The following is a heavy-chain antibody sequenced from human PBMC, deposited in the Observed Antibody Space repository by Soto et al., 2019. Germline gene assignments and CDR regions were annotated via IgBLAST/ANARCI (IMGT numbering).Heavy chain of an antibody. D-gene: IGHD2-8*01. V-gene: IGHV1-18*04. CDR2: ISGYNGDT. J-gene: IGHJ4*02. CDR3: ARDSHSTKVFLVPKYDF. Sequence: QVQLVQSGAEVKKPGASVKVSCKTSGYTFIGYGISWVRQAPGQGLEWMGWISGYNGDTKYAQKFQGRVTMTTDTSTNTAYMEVRNLRPDDTAVYYCARDSHSTKVFLVPKYDFWGQGTLVTVST. CDR1: GYTFIGYG.